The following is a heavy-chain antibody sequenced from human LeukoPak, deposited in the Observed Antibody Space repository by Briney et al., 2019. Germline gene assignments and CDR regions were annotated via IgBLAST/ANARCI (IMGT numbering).Heavy chain of an antibody. CDR1: GFTFSDYY. V-gene: IGHV3-11*03. D-gene: IGHD6-19*01. CDR3: ARFVSGWYYFDY. CDR2: ISSSSSYT. J-gene: IGHJ4*02. Sequence: GGSLRHSCAASGFTFSDYYMSWIRQAPGKGLEWVSYISSSSSYTNYADSVKGRFTISRDNAKNSLYLQMNSLGAEDTAVYYCARFVSGWYYFDYWGQGTLVTVSS.